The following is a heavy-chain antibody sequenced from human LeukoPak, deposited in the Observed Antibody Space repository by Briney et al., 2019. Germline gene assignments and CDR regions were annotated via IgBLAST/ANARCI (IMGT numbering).Heavy chain of an antibody. V-gene: IGHV1-8*03. CDR1: GYTFTSYD. CDR2: MNPNSGNT. J-gene: IGHJ6*03. Sequence: ASVKVSCKPSGYTFTSYDINWVRQATGQGLEWMGWMNPNSGNTGYAQKFQGRVTITRNTSISTAYMELSSLRSEDTAVYYCARSSATYYYDSSGYVYYMDVWGKGTTVTVSS. D-gene: IGHD3-22*01. CDR3: ARSSATYYYDSSGYVYYMDV.